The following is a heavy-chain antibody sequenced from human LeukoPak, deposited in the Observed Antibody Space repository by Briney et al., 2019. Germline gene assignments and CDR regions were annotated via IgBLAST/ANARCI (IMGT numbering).Heavy chain of an antibody. CDR1: GGSISSYY. J-gene: IGHJ4*02. CDR2: IYYSGST. CDR3: ARDFLVRVTGSFDY. Sequence: SETLSLTCTVSGGSISSYYWSWIRQPPGKGLEWIGYIYYSGSTNYNPSLKSRVTISVDTSKNQFSLKLSSVTAADTAVYYCARDFLVRVTGSFDYWGQGSLVTVSS. D-gene: IGHD3-10*01. V-gene: IGHV4-59*01.